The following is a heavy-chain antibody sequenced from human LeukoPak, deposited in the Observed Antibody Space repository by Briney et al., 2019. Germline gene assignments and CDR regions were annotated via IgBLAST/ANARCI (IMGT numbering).Heavy chain of an antibody. V-gene: IGHV4-39*07. CDR2: IYYSGST. CDR3: AREYYYDSSGYFPHAFDI. CDR1: GGSISDYY. J-gene: IGHJ3*02. D-gene: IGHD3-22*01. Sequence: PSETLSLTCTISGGSISDYYWGWIRQPPGKGLEWIGSIYYSGSTYYNPSLKSRVTISVDTSKNQFSLKLSSVTAADTAVYYCAREYYYDSSGYFPHAFDIWGQGTMVTVSS.